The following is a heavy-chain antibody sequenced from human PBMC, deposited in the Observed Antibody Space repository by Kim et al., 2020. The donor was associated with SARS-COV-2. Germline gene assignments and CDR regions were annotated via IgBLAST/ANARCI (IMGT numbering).Heavy chain of an antibody. CDR1: GYSFTSYW. CDR3: ATAGYCSGGSCGPRDYYYGMDV. V-gene: IGHV5-51*01. J-gene: IGHJ6*02. D-gene: IGHD2-15*01. Sequence: GESLKISCKGSGYSFTSYWIGWVRQMPGKGLEWMGIIYPGDSDTRYSPSFQGQVTISADKSISTAYLQWSSLKASDTAMYYCATAGYCSGGSCGPRDYYYGMDVWGQGTTVTVSS. CDR2: IYPGDSDT.